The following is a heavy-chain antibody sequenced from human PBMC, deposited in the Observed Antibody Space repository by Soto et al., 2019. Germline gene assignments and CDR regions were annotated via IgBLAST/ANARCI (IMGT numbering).Heavy chain of an antibody. CDR2: IGGSGVST. CDR3: AKVAIVAAGSRIY. J-gene: IGHJ4*02. CDR1: GFTFSSYA. V-gene: IGHV3-23*01. D-gene: IGHD6-13*01. Sequence: PGGSLRLSCAASGFTFSSYAMTWVRQAPGKGLEWVSTIGGSGVSTYYEDSVKGRFTISRDNSKNTLYLQMNSLRAEDTAVYYCAKVAIVAAGSRIYWGQGTLVTVSS.